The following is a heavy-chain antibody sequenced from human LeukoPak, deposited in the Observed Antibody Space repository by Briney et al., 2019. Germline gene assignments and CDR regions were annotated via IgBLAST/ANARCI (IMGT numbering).Heavy chain of an antibody. CDR3: ARTPGIAVASYYFDH. J-gene: IGHJ4*02. D-gene: IGHD6-19*01. Sequence: PGGSLRLSCGASGFMFSSYNMNWVRQAPGKGLEWVSCISTSSSYVYYADSVKGRFTISRDDAKNSLYLQMNSLRAEDTAVYYCARTPGIAVASYYFDHWGQGTLVTVSS. CDR2: ISTSSSYV. V-gene: IGHV3-21*01. CDR1: GFMFSSYN.